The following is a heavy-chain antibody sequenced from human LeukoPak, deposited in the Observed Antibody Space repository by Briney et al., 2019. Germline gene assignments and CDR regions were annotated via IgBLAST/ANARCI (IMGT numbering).Heavy chain of an antibody. D-gene: IGHD6-19*01. J-gene: IGHJ4*02. CDR3: ARTKPEQWLVAFDH. V-gene: IGHV2-5*01. CDR2: IYWNGDK. CDR1: GGSISSGGYS. Sequence: TLSLTCAVSGGSISSGGYSWSWIRQPPGKALEWLALIYWNGDKRQNSSLKSRLTVTKDTSKNQVVLTLTNMDPVDTATYYCARTKPEQWLVAFDHWGQGTLVTVSS.